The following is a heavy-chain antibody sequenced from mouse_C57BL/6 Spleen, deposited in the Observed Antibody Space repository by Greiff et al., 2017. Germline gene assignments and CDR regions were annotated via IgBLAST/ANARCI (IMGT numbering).Heavy chain of an antibody. CDR3: ARWEDGYDGAWFAY. Sequence: QVQLQQPGAELVKPGASVKMSCKASGYTFTSYWITWVKQRPGQGLEWIGDIYPGSGSTNYNEKFKSKATLTVDTSSSTAYMQLSRLTSEDSAVSYCARWEDGYDGAWFAYWGQGTLVTVSA. V-gene: IGHV1-55*01. J-gene: IGHJ3*01. D-gene: IGHD2-2*01. CDR1: GYTFTSYW. CDR2: IYPGSGST.